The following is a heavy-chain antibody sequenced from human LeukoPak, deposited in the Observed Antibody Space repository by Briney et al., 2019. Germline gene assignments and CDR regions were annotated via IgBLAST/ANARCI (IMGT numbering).Heavy chain of an antibody. D-gene: IGHD2-2*01. CDR1: GYTFSSYA. V-gene: IGHV1-18*01. Sequence: ASVKVSCKASGYTFSSYAINWVRQAPGQGLEWMGWISADNGNTNDAQKFQGRVTMTTDTSTSTAYMELRSLRSDDTAVYYCAREGYCSGTTCDKPFDYWGQETLVTVAS. CDR2: ISADNGNT. CDR3: AREGYCSGTTCDKPFDY. J-gene: IGHJ4*02.